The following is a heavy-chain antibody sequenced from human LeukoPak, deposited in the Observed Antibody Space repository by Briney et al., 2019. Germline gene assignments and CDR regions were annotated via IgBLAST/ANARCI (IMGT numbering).Heavy chain of an antibody. CDR1: GFTFTSYG. V-gene: IGHV1-18*01. CDR3: ARDYNYYDSSGGT. J-gene: IGHJ5*02. D-gene: IGHD3-22*01. Sequence: ASVKVSCKASGFTFTSYGISWVRQAPGQELEWMGWISAYNGNTNYAQKLQGRVTMTTDTSTSTAYMELRSLRSDDTAVYYCARDYNYYDSSGGTWGQGTLVTVSS. CDR2: ISAYNGNT.